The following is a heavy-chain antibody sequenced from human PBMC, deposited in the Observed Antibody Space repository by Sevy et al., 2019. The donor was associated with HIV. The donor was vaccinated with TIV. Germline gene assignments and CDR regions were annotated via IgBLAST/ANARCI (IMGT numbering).Heavy chain of an antibody. Sequence: GGSLRLSCAASGFTFSSYEMNWVRQAPGKGLEWVSTISGSGGSTYYADSVKGRFAISRDNSKNTLDLEMNSLRVEDTAVYYCAKDASSSWTGGTFQHWGQGTLVNVSS. CDR2: ISGSGGST. D-gene: IGHD6-13*01. CDR3: AKDASSSWTGGTFQH. J-gene: IGHJ1*01. CDR1: GFTFSSYE. V-gene: IGHV3-23*01.